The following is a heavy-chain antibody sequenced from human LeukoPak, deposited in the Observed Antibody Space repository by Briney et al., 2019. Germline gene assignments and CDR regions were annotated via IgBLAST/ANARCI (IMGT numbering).Heavy chain of an antibody. CDR3: VSFYETY. V-gene: IGHV3-74*01. J-gene: IGHJ4*02. CDR1: GNYW. Sequence: GGSLRLSCADAGNYWMHWVRQAPGKGLVWVSHINSDGSWTGYADSVKGRFTISKDNAENTVYLQMNNLKAEDTAVYYCVSFYETYWGRGTLVTVSS. D-gene: IGHD2-2*01. CDR2: INSDGSWT.